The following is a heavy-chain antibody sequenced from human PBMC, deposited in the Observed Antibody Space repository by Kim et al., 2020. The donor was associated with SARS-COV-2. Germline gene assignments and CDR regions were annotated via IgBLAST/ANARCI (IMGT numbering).Heavy chain of an antibody. V-gene: IGHV1-2*02. CDR3: ASSYLWVAAAGTRYYYYGMDV. D-gene: IGHD6-13*01. J-gene: IGHJ6*02. CDR1: GYTFTGYY. Sequence: ASVKVSCKAPGYTFTGYYMHWVRQAPGQGLEWMGWINPNSGGTNYAQKFQGRVTMTRDTSISTAYMELSRLRSDDTAVYYCASSYLWVAAAGTRYYYYGMDVWGQGTTVTVSS. CDR2: INPNSGGT.